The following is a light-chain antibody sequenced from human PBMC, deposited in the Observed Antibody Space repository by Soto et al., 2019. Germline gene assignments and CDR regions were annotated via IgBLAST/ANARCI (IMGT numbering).Light chain of an antibody. J-gene: IGLJ2*01. CDR1: SNDVGNYNY. V-gene: IGLV2-8*01. Sequence: QSALTQPPSASGSPGQSVTISCTGTSNDVGNYNYVSWYQQHPGKAPNVLSSEVSKRPSWVPDRFSGSKSGNMASLTVSGLEAEDEADYCCSSYSGSNNLLIFGGGTKLTVL. CDR3: SSYSGSNNLLI. CDR2: EVS.